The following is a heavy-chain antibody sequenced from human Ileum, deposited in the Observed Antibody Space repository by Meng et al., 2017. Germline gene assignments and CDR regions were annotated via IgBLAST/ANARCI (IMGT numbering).Heavy chain of an antibody. D-gene: IGHD1-14*01. Sequence: VHRQPAGPRLVRPSETLSLTCTVSGGSVHSGFYYWNWVRKPPGKGLEFIGSFHHSGSAHYNASLEGRVTMSLDTSKNQFSLRLTSVTAADSALYYCTGGPDSAKSGYWGQGTLVTVSS. CDR2: FHHSGSA. J-gene: IGHJ4*02. V-gene: IGHV4-61*01. CDR3: TGGPDSAKSGY. CDR1: GGSVHSGFYY.